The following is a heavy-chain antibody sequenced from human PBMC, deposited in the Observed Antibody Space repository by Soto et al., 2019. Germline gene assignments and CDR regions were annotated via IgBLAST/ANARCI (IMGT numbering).Heavy chain of an antibody. V-gene: IGHV4-30-2*01. CDR2: IYHSGST. CDR1: GGSISSGGYS. D-gene: IGHD3-3*01. CDR3: ARAAFEWSGYFSSATPSYYFGY. Sequence: SETLSLTCAVSGGSISSGGYSWSWIRQPPGKGLEWIGYIYHSGSTYYNPSLKSRVTISVDRSKNQSSLKLSSVTAADTAVYYCARAAFEWSGYFSSATPSYYFGYWGQGTLVTVSS. J-gene: IGHJ4*02.